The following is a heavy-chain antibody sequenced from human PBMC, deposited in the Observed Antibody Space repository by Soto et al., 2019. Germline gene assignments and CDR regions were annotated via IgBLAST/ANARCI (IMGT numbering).Heavy chain of an antibody. CDR2: ISGSGGST. V-gene: IGHV3-23*01. CDR1: GFTFSSYA. J-gene: IGHJ6*03. CDR3: AKDDGSAAGLYYYYMDV. Sequence: GGSLRLSCAASGFTFSSYAMSWVRQAPGKGLEWVSAISGSGGSTYYADSVKGRFTISRDNSKNTLYLQMNSLRAEDTAVYYCAKDDGSAAGLYYYYMDVRGKGTTVTVSS. D-gene: IGHD6-13*01.